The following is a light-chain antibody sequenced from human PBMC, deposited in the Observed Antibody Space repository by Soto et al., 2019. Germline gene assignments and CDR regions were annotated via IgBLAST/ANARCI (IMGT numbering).Light chain of an antibody. J-gene: IGLJ1*01. Sequence: QSVLTQPASVSGSPGQSITLSCTGTTSDLGRYNYVSWYQQHPGRAPKLMIYEVSNRPSGVSTRFSGSKSGNTASLTISGLQAEDEADYYCISYTSSSTRVFGTGTKVTVL. CDR1: TSDLGRYNY. CDR3: ISYTSSSTRV. V-gene: IGLV2-14*01. CDR2: EVS.